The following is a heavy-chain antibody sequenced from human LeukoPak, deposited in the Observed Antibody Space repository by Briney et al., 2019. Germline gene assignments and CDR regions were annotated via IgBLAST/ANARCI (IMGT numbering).Heavy chain of an antibody. CDR3: ARGGRYSPWYFDL. CDR2: IYYSGST. V-gene: IGHV4-59*01. J-gene: IGHJ2*01. D-gene: IGHD3-9*01. Sequence: SETLSLTCTVSGGSISSYYWSWIRQPPGKGLEWIGYIYYSGSTNYSPSLKSRVTISVDTSKNQFSLKLSSVTAADTAVYYYARGGRYSPWYFDLWGRGTLVTVSS. CDR1: GGSISSYY.